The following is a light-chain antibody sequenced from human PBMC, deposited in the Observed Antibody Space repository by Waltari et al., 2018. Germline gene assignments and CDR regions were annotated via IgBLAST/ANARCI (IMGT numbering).Light chain of an antibody. CDR3: QTGGHGTWV. J-gene: IGLJ3*02. V-gene: IGLV4-69*01. CDR1: SGHSRNI. CDR2: VNSDGSH. Sequence: QLVLTQSPSASASLGASVKLTCTLSSGHSRNIVAWLQQQPEKGPRYLMKVNSDGSHPKGDEIPDRFSGSSSGAERYLTISSLQSEDEADYYCQTGGHGTWVFGGGTKLTVL.